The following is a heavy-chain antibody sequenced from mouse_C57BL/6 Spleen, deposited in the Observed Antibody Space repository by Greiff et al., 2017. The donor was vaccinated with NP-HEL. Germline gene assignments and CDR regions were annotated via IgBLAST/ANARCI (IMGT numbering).Heavy chain of an antibody. CDR3: ARGGNYGAMDY. CDR1: GFTFSSYG. CDR2: ISSGGSYT. D-gene: IGHD2-1*01. V-gene: IGHV5-6*01. J-gene: IGHJ4*01. Sequence: EVKLVESGGDLVKPGGSLKLSCAASGFTFSSYGMSWVRQTPDKRLEWVATISSGGSYTNYPDSVKGRFTISRDNAKNTPYRQMSSLKTEDTAMYYCARGGNYGAMDYWGQGTSVTVSS.